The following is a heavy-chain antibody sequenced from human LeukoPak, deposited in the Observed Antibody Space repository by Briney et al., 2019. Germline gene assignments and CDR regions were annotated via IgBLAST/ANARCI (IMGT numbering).Heavy chain of an antibody. J-gene: IGHJ4*02. V-gene: IGHV3-7*01. CDR2: INQDGNAK. CDR1: GFTFSNYW. CDR3: ARVNPDYGDNHFDY. D-gene: IGHD4-17*01. Sequence: PGGPLRLSCAASGFTFSNYWMTWVRQAPGKGLEWVANINQDGNAKYYVDSVKGRFTISRHNAKNSLYLQMNSLRAEDTAVYYCARVNPDYGDNHFDYWGQGTLVTVSS.